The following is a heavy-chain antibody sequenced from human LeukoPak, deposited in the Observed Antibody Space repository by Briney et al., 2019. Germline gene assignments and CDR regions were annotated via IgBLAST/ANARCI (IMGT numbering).Heavy chain of an antibody. CDR3: ATVRFGEPIPDY. V-gene: IGHV1-24*01. CDR2: FDPEDGET. J-gene: IGHJ4*02. Sequence: ASVKVSCKVSGYTLTELSMHWVRQAPGKGLEWMGGFDPEDGETIYEQKFQGRVTMTEDTSTDTAYMELSSLRSEDTAVYYCATVRFGEPIPDYWGQGTLVTVSS. D-gene: IGHD3-10*01. CDR1: GYTLTELS.